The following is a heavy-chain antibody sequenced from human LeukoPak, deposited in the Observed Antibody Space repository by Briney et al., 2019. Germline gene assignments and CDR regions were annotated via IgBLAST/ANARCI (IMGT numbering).Heavy chain of an antibody. CDR3: ATSGYSSGWYVY. CDR1: EFTFSSYS. J-gene: IGHJ4*02. Sequence: GGSLRLSCAASEFTFSSYSMNWVRQAPGKGLEWVSYITNSGNSKSYADSVKGRFTISRDNTKNSLYLQMNGLRAEDTAVYYCATSGYSSGWYVYWGQGTLVTVSS. V-gene: IGHV3-48*01. D-gene: IGHD6-19*01. CDR2: ITNSGNSK.